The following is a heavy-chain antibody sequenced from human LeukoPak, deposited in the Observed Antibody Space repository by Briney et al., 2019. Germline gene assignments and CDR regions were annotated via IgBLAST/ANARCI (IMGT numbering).Heavy chain of an antibody. CDR2: IIPIFGTA. V-gene: IGHV1-69*13. J-gene: IGHJ4*02. D-gene: IGHD6-19*01. Sequence: GASVKVSCKTSGGTFSSYAISWVRQAPGQGLEWMGGIIPIFGTANYAQKFQGRVTITADESTSTAYMELSSLRSDDTAIYYCARDPPYSSGWVPFDYWGQGTLVTVSS. CDR3: ARDPPYSSGWVPFDY. CDR1: GGTFSSYA.